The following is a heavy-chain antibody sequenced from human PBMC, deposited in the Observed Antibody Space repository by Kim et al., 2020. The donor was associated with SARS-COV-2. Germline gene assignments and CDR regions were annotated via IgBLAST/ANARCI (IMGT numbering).Heavy chain of an antibody. Sequence: SETLSLTCTVSGGSISSSSYYWGWIRQPPGKGLEWIGSIYYSGSTYYNPSLKSRVTISVDTSKNQFSLKLSSVTAADTAVYYCARRTVREPFDYWGQGTLVTVSS. D-gene: IGHD1-26*01. CDR1: GGSISSSSYY. J-gene: IGHJ4*02. CDR2: IYYSGST. CDR3: ARRTVREPFDY. V-gene: IGHV4-39*01.